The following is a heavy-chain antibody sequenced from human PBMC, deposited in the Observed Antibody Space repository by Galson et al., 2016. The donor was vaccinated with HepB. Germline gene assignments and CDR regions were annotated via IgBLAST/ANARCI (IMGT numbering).Heavy chain of an antibody. Sequence: SLRLSCAASGFSFGDSALSWFRQAPGKGLEWVGFIRSTPYGGTTAYAASVKGRFTISRDDSKTIAYLHMNSLKTDDTAVYFCTRVRGGSYFDRPWYFDLWGRGTLVTVSS. CDR2: IRSTPYGGTT. V-gene: IGHV3-49*03. CDR1: GFSFGDSA. D-gene: IGHD1-26*01. J-gene: IGHJ2*01. CDR3: TRVRGGSYFDRPWYFDL.